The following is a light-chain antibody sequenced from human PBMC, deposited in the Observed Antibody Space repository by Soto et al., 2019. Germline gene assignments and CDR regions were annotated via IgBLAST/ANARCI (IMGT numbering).Light chain of an antibody. CDR3: QQFNIYPIT. CDR1: QDMRGA. Sequence: AIQVTQSASSLSASVGDRVTITCRASQDMRGALAWYQQKPGKAPKLLIYDVSTVQSGVPSRFSGRGSGTEFTLTIISLQPEDFATYYCQQFNIYPITFGQGTRLDI. CDR2: DVS. V-gene: IGKV1-13*02. J-gene: IGKJ5*01.